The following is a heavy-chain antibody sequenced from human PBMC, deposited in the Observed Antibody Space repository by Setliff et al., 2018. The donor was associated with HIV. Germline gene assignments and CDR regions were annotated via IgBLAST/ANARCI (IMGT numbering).Heavy chain of an antibody. Sequence: PGGSLRLSCAASGFTFSDYYMSWIRQAPGKGLEWVSYISSRGSTIYYADSVKGRFTISRDNAKNSLYLQMNSLRAEDTAVYYCARETRPGLTRSGFDYWGQGTLVTVSS. CDR1: GFTFSDYY. D-gene: IGHD1-1*01. V-gene: IGHV3-11*04. J-gene: IGHJ4*02. CDR3: ARETRPGLTRSGFDY. CDR2: ISSRGSTI.